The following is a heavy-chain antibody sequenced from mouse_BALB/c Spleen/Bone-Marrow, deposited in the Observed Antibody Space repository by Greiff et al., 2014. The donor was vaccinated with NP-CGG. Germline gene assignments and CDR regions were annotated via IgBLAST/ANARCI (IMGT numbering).Heavy chain of an antibody. V-gene: IGHV1-87*01. Sequence: VQLQQSGAELARPGASVKLSCKASGYTFTSYWMQWVKQRPGQGLQWIGAFYPGDGDTRYTQRFKDKATLTADKSSSTAYMQLSSLASEDSAVYYCARAKRYGEMDYWGQGTPVTASS. CDR2: FYPGDGDT. D-gene: IGHD2-14*01. CDR3: ARAKRYGEMDY. CDR1: GYTFTSYW. J-gene: IGHJ4*01.